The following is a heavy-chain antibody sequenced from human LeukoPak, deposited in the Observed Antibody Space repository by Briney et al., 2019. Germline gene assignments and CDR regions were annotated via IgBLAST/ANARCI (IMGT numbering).Heavy chain of an antibody. V-gene: IGHV4-61*01. CDR2: IYYSGST. J-gene: IGHJ6*02. D-gene: IGHD1-26*01. Sequence: KASETLSLTCTVSGGSVSSGSYYWSWIRQPPGKGLEWIGYIYYSGSTNYNPSHKSRVTISVDTSKNQFSLKLSSVTAADTAVYYCARDDSGSYPGYYYGMDVWGQGTTVTVSS. CDR3: ARDDSGSYPGYYYGMDV. CDR1: GGSVSSGSYY.